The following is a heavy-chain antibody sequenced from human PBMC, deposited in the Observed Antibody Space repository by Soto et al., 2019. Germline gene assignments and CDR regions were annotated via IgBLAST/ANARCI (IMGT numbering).Heavy chain of an antibody. Sequence: SSETLSLTCTVSGGSISSYYWSWIRQPPGKGLEWIGYIYYSGSTNYNPSLKSRVTISVDTSKNQFSLKLSSVTAADTAVYYCASNKPNSNRYYYYYGMDVWGQGTTVTVSS. V-gene: IGHV4-59*01. D-gene: IGHD4-4*01. CDR2: IYYSGST. CDR3: ASNKPNSNRYYYYYGMDV. CDR1: GGSISSYY. J-gene: IGHJ6*02.